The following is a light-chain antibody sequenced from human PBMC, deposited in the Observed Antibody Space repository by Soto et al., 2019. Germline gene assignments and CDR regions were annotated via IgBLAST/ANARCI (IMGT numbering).Light chain of an antibody. CDR1: QGISNY. CDR2: AAS. V-gene: IGKV1-27*01. Sequence: DILMTQSPSSLSASLGDRVTITFRASQGISNYLAWYQQKPGKVPKLLIFAASALQSGVPSRFSGSGSGTDFTLAISSLQPEDVATYFCQKYYSAPLTFGGGTKVDIK. CDR3: QKYYSAPLT. J-gene: IGKJ4*01.